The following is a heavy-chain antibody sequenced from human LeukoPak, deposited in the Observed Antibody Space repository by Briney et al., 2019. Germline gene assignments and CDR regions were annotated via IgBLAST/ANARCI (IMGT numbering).Heavy chain of an antibody. J-gene: IGHJ6*03. CDR2: IIPIFGTA. V-gene: IGHV1-69*05. Sequence: GASVKVSCKASGGTFSSYAISWVRQAPGQGPEWMGGIIPIFGTANYAQKFQGRVTITTDESTSTAYMELSSLRSEDTAVYYCARQYCGGDCSVRDYYYYMDVWGKGTTVTVSS. CDR1: GGTFSSYA. CDR3: ARQYCGGDCSVRDYYYYMDV. D-gene: IGHD2-21*02.